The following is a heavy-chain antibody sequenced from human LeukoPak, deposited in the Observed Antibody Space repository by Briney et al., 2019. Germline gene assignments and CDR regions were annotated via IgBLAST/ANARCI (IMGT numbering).Heavy chain of an antibody. V-gene: IGHV3-53*01. D-gene: IGHD6-6*01. CDR3: VRGYSNSGGDY. CDR1: GFIVSSDY. CDR2: IYPNGDT. Sequence: GGSLRLSCAPSGFIVSSDYMSWARQAPGKGLEWVSVIYPNGDTYYPDSVKGRFTISRVNSKNTLYLEMNSLRADDTAVYYCVRGYSNSGGDYWGQGTLVTVSS. J-gene: IGHJ4*02.